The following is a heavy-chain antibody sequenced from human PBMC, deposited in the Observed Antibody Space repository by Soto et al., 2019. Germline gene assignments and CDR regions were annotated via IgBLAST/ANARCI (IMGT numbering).Heavy chain of an antibody. Sequence: NLSLSCTVSGGTIGTAGYYGCWIRQHPGKGLEWIGYIYYSGNTYYNPSLKSRVTISLDTSKNQFSLKLSSVTVADTAVYYCATVGDYDWLNRMAFDIWGQGTMVT. CDR2: IYYSGNT. V-gene: IGHV4-31*03. CDR1: GGTIGTAGYY. CDR3: ATVGDYDWLNRMAFDI. D-gene: IGHD3-9*01. J-gene: IGHJ3*02.